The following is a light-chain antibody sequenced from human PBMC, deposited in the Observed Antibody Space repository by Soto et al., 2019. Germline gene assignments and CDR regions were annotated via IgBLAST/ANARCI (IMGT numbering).Light chain of an antibody. CDR2: GAS. CDR1: QSVSSIY. CDR3: QQYVSSSWT. V-gene: IGKV3-20*01. Sequence: EIVLTQSPGTLSLSPGERATLSCRASQSVSSIYLAWYQHKPGQAPRLLIYGASSRATGIPDRFSGSGSGTDFTHTISRLDPEDFAVYYCQQYVSSSWTFGRGTTVEIK. J-gene: IGKJ1*01.